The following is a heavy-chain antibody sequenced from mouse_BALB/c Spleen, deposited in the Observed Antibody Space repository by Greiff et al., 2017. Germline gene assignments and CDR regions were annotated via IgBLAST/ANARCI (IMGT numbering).Heavy chain of an antibody. J-gene: IGHJ2*01. CDR1: GYTFTDYW. D-gene: IGHD1-1*01. Sequence: QVQLQQPGAELVMPGASVKMSCKASGYTFTDYWMHWVKQRPGQGLEWIGAIDTSDSYTSYNQKFKGKATLTVDESSSTAYMQLSSLTSEDSAVYYCARTKLRYYFDYWGQGTTLTVSA. V-gene: IGHV1-69*01. CDR2: IDTSDSYT. CDR3: ARTKLRYYFDY.